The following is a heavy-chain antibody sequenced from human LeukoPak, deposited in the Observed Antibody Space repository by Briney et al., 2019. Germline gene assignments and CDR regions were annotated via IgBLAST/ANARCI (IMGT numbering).Heavy chain of an antibody. CDR2: INPNSGGT. D-gene: IGHD6-19*01. V-gene: IGHV1-2*02. J-gene: IGHJ6*03. Sequence: ASVKVSCKASGGTFSSYAISWVRQAPGQGLEWMGWINPNSGGTNYAQKFQGRVTMTRDTSISTAYMELSRLRSDDTAVYYCARGAVPYYYYYMDVWGKGTTVTVSS. CDR3: ARGAVPYYYYYMDV. CDR1: GGTFSSYA.